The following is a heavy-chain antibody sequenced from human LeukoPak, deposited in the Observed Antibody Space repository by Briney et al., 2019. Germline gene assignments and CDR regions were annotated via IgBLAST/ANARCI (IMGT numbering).Heavy chain of an antibody. D-gene: IGHD3-9*01. CDR2: ISANNGNT. J-gene: IGHJ4*02. CDR3: ARDEDTDILTGNERFDY. CDR1: GYTFTTYG. V-gene: IGHV1-18*01. Sequence: ASVKVSCKASGYTFTTYGIIWVRQAPGQGLEWMGWISANNGNTNYAQNLQGRVTMTTDTSTGTAYMELRSLRSDDTAVYYCARDEDTDILTGNERFDYWGQGTLVTVSS.